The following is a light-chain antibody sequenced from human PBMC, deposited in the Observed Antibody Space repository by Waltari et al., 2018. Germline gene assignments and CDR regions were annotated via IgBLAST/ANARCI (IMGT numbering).Light chain of an antibody. J-gene: IGKJ1*01. CDR3: QQYNNWPRT. V-gene: IGKV3-15*01. Sequence: EKVMTQSPATLPVSPGARATLSCRASQSISTNLAWYQQKPGQAPRLLIYGASTRATGIPARFSGSGSGTEFTLSISSLQSEDFAIYYCQQYNNWPRTFGQGTKVEIK. CDR2: GAS. CDR1: QSISTN.